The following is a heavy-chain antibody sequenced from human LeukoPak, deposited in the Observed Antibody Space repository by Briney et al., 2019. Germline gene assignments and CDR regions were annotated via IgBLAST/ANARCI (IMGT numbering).Heavy chain of an antibody. CDR3: ARAVVAATPFIDI. D-gene: IGHD2-15*01. CDR1: GGSISSYY. V-gene: IGHV4-59*01. Sequence: SETLSLTCTVSGGSISSYYWSWIRQPPGKGLEWIGYIYYSGSTNYNPSLKSRVTISVDTSKNRFSLKLSSVTAADTAVYYCARAVVAATPFIDIWGQGTLVTVSS. CDR2: IYYSGST. J-gene: IGHJ4*02.